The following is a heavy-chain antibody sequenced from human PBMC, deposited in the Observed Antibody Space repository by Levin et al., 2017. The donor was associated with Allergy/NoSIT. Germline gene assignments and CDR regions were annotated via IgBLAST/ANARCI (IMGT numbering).Heavy chain of an antibody. V-gene: IGHV1-2*02. Sequence: ASVKVSCKTSGYTFTDYYIHWVRQAPGQGLEWMGWINPNSGGTNYAQRFQGRVTMTRDTSISTAYMELSRLRSDDTAVYYCARVSSDSSGYIHLNAFDIWGQGTMVTVSS. CDR2: INPNSGGT. J-gene: IGHJ3*02. D-gene: IGHD3-22*01. CDR3: ARVSSDSSGYIHLNAFDI. CDR1: GYTFTDYY.